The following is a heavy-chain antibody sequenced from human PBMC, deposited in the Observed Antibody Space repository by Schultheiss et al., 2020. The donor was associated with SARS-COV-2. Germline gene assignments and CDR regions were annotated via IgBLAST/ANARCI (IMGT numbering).Heavy chain of an antibody. CDR1: GFTFSDYY. D-gene: IGHD6-13*01. CDR2: ISSSSTI. V-gene: IGHV3-69-1*01. Sequence: GESLKISCAASGFTFSDYYMNWVRQAPGKGLEWVSSISSSSTIYYADSVKGRFTISRDNAKNSLYLQMNSLRAEDTAVYYCARDLSSSWYGAEAVFDYWGQGTLVTVSS. J-gene: IGHJ4*02. CDR3: ARDLSSSWYGAEAVFDY.